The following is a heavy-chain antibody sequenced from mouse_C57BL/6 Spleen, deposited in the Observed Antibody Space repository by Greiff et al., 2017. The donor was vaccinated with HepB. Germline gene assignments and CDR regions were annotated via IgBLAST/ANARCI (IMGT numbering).Heavy chain of an antibody. CDR2: INPNNGGT. J-gene: IGHJ2*01. CDR3: ASWGRRTCHFHR. D-gene: IGHD3-1*01. V-gene: IGHV1-26*01. Sequence: VQLQQSGPGLVKPGASVKISCKASGYTFTDYYMNWVKQSHGKSLEWIGDINPNNGGTSYNQKFKGKATLTVDKSSSTAYMERRSLTSEDSAVYYCASWGRRTCHFHRSGHRTTLFVSS. CDR1: GYTFTDYY.